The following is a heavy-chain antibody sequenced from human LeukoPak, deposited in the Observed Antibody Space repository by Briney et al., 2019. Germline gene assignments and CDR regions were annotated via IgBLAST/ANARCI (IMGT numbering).Heavy chain of an antibody. CDR3: ARDRRESTKPNDAFDI. CDR1: GGTFSSYA. J-gene: IGHJ3*02. CDR2: IIPIFGTA. D-gene: IGHD1-1*01. V-gene: IGHV1-69*05. Sequence: SVKVSCKASGGTFSSYAISWVRQAPGQGLEWMGGIIPIFGTANYAQKFQGRVTITTDESTSTAYMELSSLRSEDTAVYYCARDRRESTKPNDAFDIWGQGTMVTVSS.